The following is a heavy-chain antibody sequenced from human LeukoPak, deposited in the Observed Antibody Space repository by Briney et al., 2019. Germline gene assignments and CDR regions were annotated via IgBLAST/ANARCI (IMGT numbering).Heavy chain of an antibody. V-gene: IGHV3-30*04. Sequence: PGGSLRLSCAASGFTFSSYAMPWARQAPGKGLEWVAVISYDGSNKYYADSVKGRFTISRDNSKNTLYLQMNSLRAEDTAVYYCASGTAVVVAATPSPDYWGQGTLVTVSS. CDR2: ISYDGSNK. CDR3: ASGTAVVVAATPSPDY. D-gene: IGHD2-15*01. CDR1: GFTFSSYA. J-gene: IGHJ4*02.